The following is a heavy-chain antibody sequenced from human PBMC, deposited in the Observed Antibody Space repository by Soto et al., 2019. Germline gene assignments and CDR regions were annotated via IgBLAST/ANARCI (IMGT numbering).Heavy chain of an antibody. V-gene: IGHV3-23*01. D-gene: IGHD2-2*01. J-gene: IGHJ6*02. Sequence: GGSLRLSCAASGFTFSKYVMTWVRQAPGKGLEWVSGISGSGGSTYYAESVKGRFSISRDNSKNTLYLRMSSLRDEDTALYYCAKDLNDSYHYYSYAMDVWGQGTTVTVSS. CDR2: ISGSGGST. CDR1: GFTFSKYV. CDR3: AKDLNDSYHYYSYAMDV.